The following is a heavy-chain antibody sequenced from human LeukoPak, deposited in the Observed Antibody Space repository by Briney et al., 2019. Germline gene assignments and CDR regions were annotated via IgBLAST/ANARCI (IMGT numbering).Heavy chain of an antibody. CDR1: GFSFISYG. D-gene: IGHD4-17*01. Sequence: GGSLRLSCAASGFSFISYGMHWVRQAPGKGLEWVGVISDDGRNKKYADSVKGRFTISRDNSKDTLYLQMNSLRDEDTAVYYYAKRPSDYGDYVTYFDYWGQGTLVTVSS. V-gene: IGHV3-30*18. CDR3: AKRPSDYGDYVTYFDY. J-gene: IGHJ4*02. CDR2: ISDDGRNK.